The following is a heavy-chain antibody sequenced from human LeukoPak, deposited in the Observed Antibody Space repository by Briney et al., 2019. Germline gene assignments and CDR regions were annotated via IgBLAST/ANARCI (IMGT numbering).Heavy chain of an antibody. CDR3: ARLGGPIAVAGRNYYYYYGMDV. D-gene: IGHD6-19*01. CDR1: GYTLTELS. Sequence: ASVKVSCKVSGYTLTELSMHWVRQAPGKGLEWMGGFDPEDGETIYAQKFQGRVTMTEDTSTDTAYMELSSLRSEDTAVYYCARLGGPIAVAGRNYYYYYGMDVWGQGTTVTVSS. V-gene: IGHV1-24*01. CDR2: FDPEDGET. J-gene: IGHJ6*02.